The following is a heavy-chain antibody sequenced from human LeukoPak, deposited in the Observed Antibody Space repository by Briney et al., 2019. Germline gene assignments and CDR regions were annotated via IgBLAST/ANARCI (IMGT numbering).Heavy chain of an antibody. Sequence: SETLSLTCAVYGGSFSGYYWSWIRQPPGKGLEWIGEINHSGSTNYNPSLKSRVTISVDTSKTQFSLKLSSVTAADTAVYYCARGQPSNDAFDIWGQGTMVTVSS. CDR2: INHSGST. V-gene: IGHV4-34*01. CDR1: GGSFSGYY. CDR3: ARGQPSNDAFDI. J-gene: IGHJ3*02. D-gene: IGHD2-2*01.